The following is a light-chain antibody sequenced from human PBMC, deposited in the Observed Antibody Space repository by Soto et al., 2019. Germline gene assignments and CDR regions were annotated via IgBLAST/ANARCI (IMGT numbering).Light chain of an antibody. CDR1: SGHSSNA. CDR2: LNSDGSH. Sequence: QLVLTQSPSASASLGASVKLTCTLSSGHSSNAIAWHQQQPQKGPRFLMKLNSDGSHSKGDGIPDRFSGSSSGAERDLTISSLQSEDEADYYYQTWGTGIRAFGGGTKLTVL. CDR3: QTWGTGIRA. J-gene: IGLJ2*01. V-gene: IGLV4-69*01.